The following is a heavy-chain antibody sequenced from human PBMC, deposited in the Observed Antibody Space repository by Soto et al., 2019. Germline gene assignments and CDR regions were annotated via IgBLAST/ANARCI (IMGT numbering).Heavy chain of an antibody. D-gene: IGHD3-22*01. CDR3: ARDSPYYYDSSGYYYVPPFQYXFDY. Sequence: SVKVSFKASGGTFSSYTISWVRQAPGQGLEWMGRIIPILGIANYAQKFQGRVTITADKSTSTAYMELSSLRSEDTAVYYCARDSPYYYDSSGYYYVPPFQYXFDYWGQGTLVTVSS. V-gene: IGHV1-69*04. CDR2: IIPILGIA. J-gene: IGHJ4*02. CDR1: GGTFSSYT.